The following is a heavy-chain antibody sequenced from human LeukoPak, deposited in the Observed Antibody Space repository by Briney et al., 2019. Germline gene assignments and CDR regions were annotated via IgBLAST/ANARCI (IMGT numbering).Heavy chain of an antibody. D-gene: IGHD1-14*01. CDR2: ISTYNGNA. V-gene: IGHV1-18*03. Sequence: GASVKVSCKASGYTFTTYGISWVRRAPGQGLEWMGWISTYNGNAKYSQKLQDRVTMTTDTSTSTGYMELRGLTSDDMAVYYCARVDRMAEIDFWGQGTLVIVPA. CDR3: ARVDRMAEIDF. CDR1: GYTFTTYG. J-gene: IGHJ4*02.